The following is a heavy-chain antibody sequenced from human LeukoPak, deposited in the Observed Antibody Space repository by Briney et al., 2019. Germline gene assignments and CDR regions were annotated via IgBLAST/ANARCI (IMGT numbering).Heavy chain of an antibody. D-gene: IGHD5-18*01. V-gene: IGHV3-66*01. J-gene: IGHJ4*02. Sequence: PGGSLRLSCAASGFTVSSNCMSWVRQAPGKGLEWVSVIYSGGSTYYADSVKGRFTISRDNSKNTLYLQMNSLRAEDTAVYYCASRGYSYGYNYWGQGTLVTVSS. CDR2: IYSGGST. CDR1: GFTVSSNC. CDR3: ASRGYSYGYNY.